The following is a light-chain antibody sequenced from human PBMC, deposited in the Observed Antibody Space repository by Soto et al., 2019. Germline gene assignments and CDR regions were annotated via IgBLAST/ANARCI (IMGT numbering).Light chain of an antibody. J-gene: IGKJ3*01. Sequence: LTQSPAILSLSPGERATLSCTASHSVDTYIAWYQQRPGQPPRLLIHDTSHRASGVPARFRGSGSGTDFTLTITRLEPEDFAVYFCQQRRNWVSFGPGTRL. CDR1: HSVDTY. V-gene: IGKV3-11*01. CDR2: DTS. CDR3: QQRRNWVS.